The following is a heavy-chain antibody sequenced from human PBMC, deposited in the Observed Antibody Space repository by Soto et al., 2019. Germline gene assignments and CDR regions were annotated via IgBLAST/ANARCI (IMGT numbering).Heavy chain of an antibody. Sequence: ESLKISCKGSGYSFTSYWISWVRQMPGKGLEWMGRIDPSDSYTNYSPSFQGHVTISADKSISTAYLQWSSLKASDTAMYYCARRDSSGLDDYYYGMDVWGQGTTVTVSS. CDR1: GYSFTSYW. V-gene: IGHV5-10-1*01. J-gene: IGHJ6*02. CDR2: IDPSDSYT. D-gene: IGHD3-22*01. CDR3: ARRDSSGLDDYYYGMDV.